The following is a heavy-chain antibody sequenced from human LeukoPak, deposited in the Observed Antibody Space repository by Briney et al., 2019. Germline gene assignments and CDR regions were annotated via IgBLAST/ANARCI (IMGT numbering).Heavy chain of an antibody. D-gene: IGHD3-10*01. CDR1: GGTFSSYA. V-gene: IGHV1-69*06. J-gene: IGHJ6*04. Sequence: VASVKVSCKASGGTFSSYAISWVRQAPGQGLEWMGGIIPIFGTANYAQKFQGRVTITADKSTSTAYMELSSLRSEDTAVYYCARVRRITMVRGVGYSIYGMGVWGKGTTVTVSS. CDR2: IIPIFGTA. CDR3: ARVRRITMVRGVGYSIYGMGV.